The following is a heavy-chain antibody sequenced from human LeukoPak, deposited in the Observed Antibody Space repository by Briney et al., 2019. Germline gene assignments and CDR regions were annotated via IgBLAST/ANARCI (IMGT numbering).Heavy chain of an antibody. V-gene: IGHV1-69*05. CDR2: ITPICGTT. Sequence: SVKVSCKASGCTFSSYAISWVRQAPAQGLEWMGGITPICGTTYYAQAFQGRVTSTTDEATSPAYRELRSLRSEDTAVYYCARVIESGYSYGYYGHYFDYWGQRTLVTVSS. CDR1: GCTFSSYA. J-gene: IGHJ4*02. D-gene: IGHD5-18*01. CDR3: ARVIESGYSYGYYGHYFDY.